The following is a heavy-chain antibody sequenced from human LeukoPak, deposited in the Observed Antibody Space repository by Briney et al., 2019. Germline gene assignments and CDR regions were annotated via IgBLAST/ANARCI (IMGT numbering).Heavy chain of an antibody. CDR1: GGSISSYY. J-gene: IGHJ4*02. D-gene: IGHD3-10*01. CDR3: ARAARGVYGSGSYTIFDY. CDR2: IYYSGST. V-gene: IGHV4-59*01. Sequence: SETLSLTCTVSGGSISSYYWSWIRQPPGKGLEWIGYIYYSGSTNYNPSLKSRVTISVDTSKNQFSLKLSSVTAADTAVYYCARAARGVYGSGSYTIFDYWGQGTLVTVSS.